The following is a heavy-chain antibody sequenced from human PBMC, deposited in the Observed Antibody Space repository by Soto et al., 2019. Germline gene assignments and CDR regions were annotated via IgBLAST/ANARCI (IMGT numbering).Heavy chain of an antibody. V-gene: IGHV1-18*04. CDR3: ARDGELRFLEWLSPFDY. J-gene: IGHJ4*02. CDR2: ISAYNGNT. CDR1: GYTFTSYG. Sequence: ASVKVSCKASGYTFTSYGISWVRQAPGQGLEWMGWISAYNGNTNYAQKLQGRVTMTTDTSTSTAYMELRSLRSDDTAVYYCARDGELRFLEWLSPFDYWCQGTLVTVSS. D-gene: IGHD3-3*01.